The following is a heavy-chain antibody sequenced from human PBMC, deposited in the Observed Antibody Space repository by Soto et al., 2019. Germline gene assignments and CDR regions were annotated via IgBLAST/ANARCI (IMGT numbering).Heavy chain of an antibody. CDR2: IWYDGSNK. J-gene: IGHJ3*02. D-gene: IGHD3-16*01. V-gene: IGHV3-33*01. CDR1: GFTFSSYG. CDR3: AIDMAPYDYVWGGAFDI. Sequence: GGSLRLSCAASGFTFSSYGMHWVRQAPGKGLEWVTVIWYDGSNKYYADSVKGRFTISRDNSKNTLYLQMNSLRAEDTAVYYCAIDMAPYDYVWGGAFDIWGQGTMVTLSS.